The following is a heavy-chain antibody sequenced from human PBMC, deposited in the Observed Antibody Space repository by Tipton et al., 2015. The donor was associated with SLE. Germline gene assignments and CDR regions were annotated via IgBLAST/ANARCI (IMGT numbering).Heavy chain of an antibody. Sequence: SGFTFSNYWMSWVRQAPGKGLEWVANIKQDGSEKKYVDSVKGRLTTSRDNAKNSLYLQMNSLRAEDTAVYYCARGGRTFDYWGQGTLVTVSS. CDR2: IKQDGSEK. D-gene: IGHD3-16*01. CDR1: GFTFSNYW. CDR3: ARGGRTFDY. V-gene: IGHV3-7*01. J-gene: IGHJ4*02.